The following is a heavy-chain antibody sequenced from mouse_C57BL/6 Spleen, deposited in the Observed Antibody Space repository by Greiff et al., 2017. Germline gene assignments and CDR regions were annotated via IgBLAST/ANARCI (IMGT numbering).Heavy chain of an antibody. CDR2: INYDGSST. CDR1: GFTFSDYY. D-gene: IGHD1-1*01. V-gene: IGHV5-16*01. Sequence: EVKLVESEGGLVQPGSSMKLSCTASGFTFSDYYMAWVRQVPEKGLEWVANINYDGSSTYYLDSLQSRFIISRDNAKNILYLQMRSLKSEDTATYYCARGGRNYAMDDWGQGTSVTVSS. J-gene: IGHJ4*01. CDR3: ARGGRNYAMDD.